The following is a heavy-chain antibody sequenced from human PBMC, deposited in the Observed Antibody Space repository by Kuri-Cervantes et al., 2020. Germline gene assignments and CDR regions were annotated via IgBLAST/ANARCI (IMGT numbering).Heavy chain of an antibody. CDR2: IYYSGST. V-gene: IGHV4-59*01. CDR3: ARASSWYNYYYYGMDD. D-gene: IGHD6-13*01. CDR1: GGSISSYY. J-gene: IGHJ6*01. Sequence: SEPLSLTCTVSGGSISSYYWSWIRQPPGKGLEWIGYIYYSGSTNYNPSLKSRVTISVDTSKNQFSLKLSSVTAADTAVYYCARASSWYNYYYYGMDDWGQGTTVT.